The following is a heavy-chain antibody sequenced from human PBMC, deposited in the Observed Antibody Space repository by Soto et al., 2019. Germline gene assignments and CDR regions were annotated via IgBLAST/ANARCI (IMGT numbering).Heavy chain of an antibody. CDR2: ISYGGGTT. D-gene: IGHD3-22*01. J-gene: IGHJ4*02. V-gene: IGHV3-23*01. Sequence: PGGSLRLSCAASGLTFSSSWMHWVRQPPGKGLEWVSGISYGGGTTYYADSVKGRFTISRDNSKNTLYLQMNSLRAEDTAVYYCAKNPGYYYDSTGYHFDYWGQGTLVTVS. CDR1: GLTFSSSW. CDR3: AKNPGYYYDSTGYHFDY.